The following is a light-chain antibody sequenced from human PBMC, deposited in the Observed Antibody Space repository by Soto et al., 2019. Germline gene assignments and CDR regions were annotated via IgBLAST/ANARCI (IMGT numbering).Light chain of an antibody. CDR1: QSISSW. Sequence: DIQMTQSPSILSASVGDRVTITCRASQSISSWLAWYQQKPGKAPNLLIHKASHLESGVPSRFSGSGSGTEFTLTTSSLQPDDFATYYCQQYNSYPWTFGQGTKVDI. J-gene: IGKJ1*01. CDR3: QQYNSYPWT. CDR2: KAS. V-gene: IGKV1-5*03.